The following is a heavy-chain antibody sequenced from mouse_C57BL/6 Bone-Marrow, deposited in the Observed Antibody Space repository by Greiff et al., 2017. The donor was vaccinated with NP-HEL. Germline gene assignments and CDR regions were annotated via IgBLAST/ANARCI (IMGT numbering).Heavy chain of an antibody. V-gene: IGHV1-81*01. CDR1: GYTFTSYG. D-gene: IGHD4-1*01. CDR3: ARSGSWDYYFDY. CDR2: IYPRSGNT. J-gene: IGHJ2*01. Sequence: VQVVESGAELARPGASVKLSCKASGYTFTSYGISWVKQRTGQGLEWIGEIYPRSGNTYYNEKFKGKATLTADKSSSTAYMELRSLTSEDSAVYFCARSGSWDYYFDYWGQGTTLTVSS.